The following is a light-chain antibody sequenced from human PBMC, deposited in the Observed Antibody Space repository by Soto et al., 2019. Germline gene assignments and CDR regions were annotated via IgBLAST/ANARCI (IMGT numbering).Light chain of an antibody. V-gene: IGKV3-20*01. CDR3: HHYET. CDR1: QSVSRSY. CDR2: GAS. J-gene: IGKJ1*01. Sequence: PWDRATISCRASQSVSRSYLGWYQQKPGQAPRLLMYGASIRAAGVPDRFSGSGSWTEFTLTIRRLEPEDVTVYYCHHYETFGQGTKVDIK.